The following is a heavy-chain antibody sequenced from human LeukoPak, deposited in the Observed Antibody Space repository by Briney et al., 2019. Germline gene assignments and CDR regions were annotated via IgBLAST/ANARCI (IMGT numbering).Heavy chain of an antibody. J-gene: IGHJ4*02. V-gene: IGHV3-23*01. Sequence: GGTLRLSCTASGFTFSSYGMSWVRQAPGKGLEWVSAISGSGGSTYYGDSVKGRFTISRDNSKNTLYLQMNSLRAEDTAVYYCASGSLLWFGEFKFWGQGTLVTVSS. D-gene: IGHD3-10*01. CDR1: GFTFSSYG. CDR2: ISGSGGST. CDR3: ASGSLLWFGEFKF.